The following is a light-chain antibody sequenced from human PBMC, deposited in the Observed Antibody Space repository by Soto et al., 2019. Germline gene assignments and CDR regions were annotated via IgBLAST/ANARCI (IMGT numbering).Light chain of an antibody. CDR1: SSDVGAYNL. CDR3: ASLTTTNFV. CDR2: EVT. Sequence: QSALTQPASVSGPPGQSITISCTGTSSDVGAYNLVSWYQHLPDKAPKLINSEVTNRPSGVSDRFSGSKSGNTASLTISGLQAEDEADYYCASLTTTNFVFGSGTKVTVL. J-gene: IGLJ1*01. V-gene: IGLV2-14*01.